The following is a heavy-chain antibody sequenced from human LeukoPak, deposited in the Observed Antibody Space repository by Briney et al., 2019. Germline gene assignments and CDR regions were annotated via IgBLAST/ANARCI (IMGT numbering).Heavy chain of an antibody. CDR1: GFTFSSYE. CDR2: ISSSGSTI. J-gene: IGHJ6*03. CDR3: ARVKQQLVRLLGRDTTYYYYYYMDV. D-gene: IGHD6-13*01. V-gene: IGHV3-48*03. Sequence: GGSLRLSCAASGFTFSSYEVNWVRQAPGKGLEWVSYISSSGSTIYYADSVKGRFTISRDNAKNSLYLQMNSLRAEDTAVYFCARVKQQLVRLLGRDTTYYYYYYMDVWGKGTTVTVSS.